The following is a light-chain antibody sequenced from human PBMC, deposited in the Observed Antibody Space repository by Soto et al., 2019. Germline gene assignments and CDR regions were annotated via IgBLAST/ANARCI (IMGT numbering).Light chain of an antibody. CDR3: QQYYSTPIT. Sequence: DIVMAQSPESLAVSLGERATINCKSRLSVLYSSNNQNYLAWYQQKPGQPPKLLIHWASTRESGVPDRFSGSGSGTDFTLTISSLQAEDVAVYYCQQYYSTPITFGQGTRLEIK. J-gene: IGKJ5*01. V-gene: IGKV4-1*01. CDR1: LSVLYSSNNQNY. CDR2: WAS.